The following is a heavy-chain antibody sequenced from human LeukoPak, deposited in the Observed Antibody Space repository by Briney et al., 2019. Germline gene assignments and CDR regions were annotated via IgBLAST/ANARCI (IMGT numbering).Heavy chain of an antibody. V-gene: IGHV3-23*01. D-gene: IGHD4-17*01. J-gene: IGHJ4*02. Sequence: GGSLRLSCAASGFTIRTYAMTWVRQGPGKDLEWISTISASGGSTYYAGSVKGRFTISRDTSKNTLYLQMNSLRAEDTAIYYCAKADGPDYGDYSFDYWGQGTLVTVSS. CDR2: ISASGGST. CDR1: GFTIRTYA. CDR3: AKADGPDYGDYSFDY.